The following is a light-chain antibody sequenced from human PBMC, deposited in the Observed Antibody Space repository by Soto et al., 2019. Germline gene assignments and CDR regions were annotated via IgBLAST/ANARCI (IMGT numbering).Light chain of an antibody. J-gene: IGLJ2*01. CDR3: AAWDDTLSGLV. CDR2: RAD. Sequence: QSVLTQPPSASGAPGQTVTISCSGRSSNIGSNYVYWYQQLPETAPRLLLYRADQRPSGIPDRFSGSKSGTSASLAISGLRSEDEADYYCAAWDDTLSGLVFGEGTKVTVL. CDR1: SSNIGSNY. V-gene: IGLV1-47*01.